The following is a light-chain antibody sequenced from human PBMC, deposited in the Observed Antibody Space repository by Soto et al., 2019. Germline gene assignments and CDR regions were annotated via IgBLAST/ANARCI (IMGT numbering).Light chain of an antibody. Sequence: DIQMTQSPSTLSASVGDRVTITCRASPSSSSWLAWYQQKPGKAPKLLIYDASSLESGVPSRFSGSGAGTEFTLTISSLQPDDFATYYCQHYNSYSEAFGQGTKVDIK. CDR1: PSSSSW. CDR2: DAS. J-gene: IGKJ1*01. CDR3: QHYNSYSEA. V-gene: IGKV1-5*01.